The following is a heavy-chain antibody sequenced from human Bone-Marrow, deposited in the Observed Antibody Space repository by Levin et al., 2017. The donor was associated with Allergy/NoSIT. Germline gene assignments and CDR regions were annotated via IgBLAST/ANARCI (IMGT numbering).Heavy chain of an antibody. CDR2: VHPNSGGT. CDR1: GYSFTDYY. CDR3: ARHPPSAVAGTELFQH. Sequence: LGASVKVSCKASGYSFTDYYLHWVRQAPGQGLEWMGWVHPNSGGTHYAQKFQGRVTMTRDTSTNTGYLELSRLRSDDTAMYYCARHPPSAVAGTELFQHWGQGTLVTVSS. J-gene: IGHJ1*01. D-gene: IGHD6-19*01. V-gene: IGHV1-2*03.